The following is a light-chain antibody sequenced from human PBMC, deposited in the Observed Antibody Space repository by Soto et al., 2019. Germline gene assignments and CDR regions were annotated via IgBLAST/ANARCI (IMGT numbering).Light chain of an antibody. CDR2: KAS. CDR1: QTISSW. Sequence: DIQMTQSPSTLSGSVGDRVTITCRASQTISSWLAWYQQKPGKAPKLLIYKASTLKSGVPSRFSGSGSGTDITLTISSLQPEDFATYYCLQDYNYPRTFGQGTKVDNK. CDR3: LQDYNYPRT. V-gene: IGKV1-5*03. J-gene: IGKJ1*01.